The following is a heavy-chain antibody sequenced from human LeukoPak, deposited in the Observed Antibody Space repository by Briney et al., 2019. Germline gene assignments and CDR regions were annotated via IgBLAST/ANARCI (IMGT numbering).Heavy chain of an antibody. V-gene: IGHV3-21*01. CDR3: ARVPCRGGSCYSADAFDI. CDR2: ISSSSSYI. Sequence: GGSLRLSCAASGFTFSSYSMNWVRQAPGKGLEWVSSISSSSSYIYYADSVKGRFTISRDNAKNSLYLQMNSLRAEDTAVYYCARVPCRGGSCYSADAFDIWGQGTMVTVSS. CDR1: GFTFSSYS. J-gene: IGHJ3*02. D-gene: IGHD2-15*01.